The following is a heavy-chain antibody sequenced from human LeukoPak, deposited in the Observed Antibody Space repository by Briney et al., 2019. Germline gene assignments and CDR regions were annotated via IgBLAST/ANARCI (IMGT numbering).Heavy chain of an antibody. CDR3: ARISARSHDYGDLVLDY. Sequence: SETLSLTCAVYGGSFSGYYWRWLRQPPGKGLEWIGEINHSGSTYYNPSLKSRVTISVDTSKNQFSLKLSSVTAADTAVYYCARISARSHDYGDLVLDYWGQGTLVTVSS. J-gene: IGHJ4*02. CDR2: INHSGST. D-gene: IGHD4-17*01. V-gene: IGHV4-34*01. CDR1: GGSFSGYY.